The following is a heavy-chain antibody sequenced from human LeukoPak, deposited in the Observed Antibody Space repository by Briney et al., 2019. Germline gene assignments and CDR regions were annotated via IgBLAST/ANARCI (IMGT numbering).Heavy chain of an antibody. Sequence: SQTLSLTCTVSGGSISSGGYYWSWIRQHPGKGLEWIGYIYYSGSTYYNPSLKSRVTISVDTSKNQFSLKLSSVTAADTAVYYCAREHCSSTSCYTGYNWFDPWGQGTLVIVSS. CDR3: AREHCSSTSCYTGYNWFDP. D-gene: IGHD2-2*02. V-gene: IGHV4-31*03. CDR1: GGSISSGGYY. J-gene: IGHJ5*02. CDR2: IYYSGST.